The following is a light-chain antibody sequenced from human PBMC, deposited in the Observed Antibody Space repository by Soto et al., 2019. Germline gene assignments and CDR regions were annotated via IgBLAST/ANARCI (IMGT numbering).Light chain of an antibody. CDR3: QQYDNLPLT. CDR2: GAS. V-gene: IGKV3-15*01. J-gene: IGKJ3*01. Sequence: RVMTQSPATLSVAPGERATLSCRASQSVGSNLAWYQQKPGQAPRLLIFGASSRATGVPARFSSSGSGTEFTLTINRLQSEDFAVYFCQQYDNLPLTFGPGTKVDIK. CDR1: QSVGSN.